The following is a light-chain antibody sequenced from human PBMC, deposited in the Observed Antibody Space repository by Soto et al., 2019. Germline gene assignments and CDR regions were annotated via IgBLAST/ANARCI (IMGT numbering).Light chain of an antibody. Sequence: QSVLTQPPSASGTPGQKVTISCSGSSSNIGNNYVSWYQQLPGTAPKLLIYDNNKRPSGIPDRFSGSKSGTSATLGITGLQTGDEADYYCGTWDSSLSAGRVFGTGNKVTVL. V-gene: IGLV1-51*01. CDR3: GTWDSSLSAGRV. J-gene: IGLJ1*01. CDR2: DNN. CDR1: SSNIGNNY.